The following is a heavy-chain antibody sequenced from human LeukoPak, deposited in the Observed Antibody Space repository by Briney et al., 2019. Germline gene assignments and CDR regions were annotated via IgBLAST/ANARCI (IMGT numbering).Heavy chain of an antibody. D-gene: IGHD2/OR15-2a*01. V-gene: IGHV3-33*01. J-gene: IGHJ6*02. CDR2: IWSEGSNK. CDR1: GFTFSSYG. Sequence: QPGRSLRLSCAASGFTFSSYGMHWVRQAPGKGLEWVAVIWSEGSNKYYADSVKGRFTISRDNSKNTLYLQMNSLRAEDTAVYYCASLFPSRGGLAYYYGMDVWGQGTTVTVSS. CDR3: ASLFPSRGGLAYYYGMDV.